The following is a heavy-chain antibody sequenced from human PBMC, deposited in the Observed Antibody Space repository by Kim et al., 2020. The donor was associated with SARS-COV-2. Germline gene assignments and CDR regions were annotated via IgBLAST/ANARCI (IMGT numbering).Heavy chain of an antibody. CDR1: GFTFNTYC. Sequence: GGSLRLSCTASGFTFNTYCMHWVRQAPGKGLEWVAGISYDGSNKYYADSVKGRFTISRDNSKNTLYLQMNILRIEDTAVYYCAKSFSRSYLGYDYWGQGTLVTVSS. D-gene: IGHD1-26*01. J-gene: IGHJ4*02. V-gene: IGHV3-30*18. CDR2: ISYDGSNK. CDR3: AKSFSRSYLGYDY.